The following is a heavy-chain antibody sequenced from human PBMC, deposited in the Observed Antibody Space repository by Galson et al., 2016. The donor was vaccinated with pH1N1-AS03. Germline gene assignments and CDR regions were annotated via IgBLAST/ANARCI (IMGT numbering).Heavy chain of an antibody. J-gene: IGHJ3*02. CDR2: IDPRDSDT. CDR1: GYDFINYW. V-gene: IGHV5-51*01. D-gene: IGHD2-15*01. CDR3: ARHRQSETYSEAFDI. Sequence: QSGAEVKKPGESLKISCKASGYDFINYWIGWVRQMPGRGLEWMGVIDPRDSDTRYSPSFQGQDTISADKSITTAHLQWDSLKASDTGMYFCARHRQSETYSEAFDIWGQGTMVTVSS.